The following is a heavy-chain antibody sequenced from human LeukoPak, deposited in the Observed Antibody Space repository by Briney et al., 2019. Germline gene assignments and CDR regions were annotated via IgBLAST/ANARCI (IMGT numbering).Heavy chain of an antibody. CDR1: GGSISSSSYY. CDR3: ARQAQRSAFTVTTDYFDY. Sequence: SETLSLTCTVSGGSISSSSYYWGWICQPPGKGLEWIGSIYYSGSAYYNPSLKSRVTISVDTSKNQFSLKLSSVTAADTAVYYCARQAQRSAFTVTTDYFDYWGQGTLVTVSS. D-gene: IGHD4-17*01. CDR2: IYYSGSA. J-gene: IGHJ4*02. V-gene: IGHV4-39*01.